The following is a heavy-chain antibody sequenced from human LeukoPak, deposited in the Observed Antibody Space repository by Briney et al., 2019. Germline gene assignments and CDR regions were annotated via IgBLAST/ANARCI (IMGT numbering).Heavy chain of an antibody. CDR1: GFTVSSNS. CDR2: ISSSGSTI. D-gene: IGHD3-10*02. CDR3: AELGITMIGGV. V-gene: IGHV3-48*04. J-gene: IGHJ6*04. Sequence: QPGGSLRLSGTVSGFTVSSNSMNWVRQAPGKGLEWVSYISSSGSTIYYADSLKGRFTISRDNAKNSLYLQMHSLRAEDTAVYYCAELGITMIGGVWGKGTTVTISS.